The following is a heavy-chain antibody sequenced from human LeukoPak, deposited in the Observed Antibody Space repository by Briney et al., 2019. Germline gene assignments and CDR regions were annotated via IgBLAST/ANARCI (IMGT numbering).Heavy chain of an antibody. CDR2: IRYDGSNK. J-gene: IGHJ6*03. D-gene: IGHD3-3*01. CDR1: GFTFSSYG. Sequence: GGSLRLSCAASGFTFSSYGMHWVRQAPGKGLEWVAFIRYDGSNKYYADSVKGRFTISRDNSKNTLCLQMNSLRAEDTAVYYCAIALRFLEWLDYYYYMDVWGKGTTVTVSS. V-gene: IGHV3-30*02. CDR3: AIALRFLEWLDYYYYMDV.